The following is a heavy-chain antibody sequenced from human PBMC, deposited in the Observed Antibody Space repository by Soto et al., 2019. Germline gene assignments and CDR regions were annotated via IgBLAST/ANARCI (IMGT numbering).Heavy chain of an antibody. J-gene: IGHJ4*02. CDR3: AKDHWGSY. Sequence: EVQLLESGGRLVQPGGSLRLSCAASGFTFSTYAMSWVRQAPGKGLEWVSAISGSGDSTYYADSVKGRFTISRDNSKNTLYLQMTTLRAEDTALYHCAKDHWGSYSGRGTLVTVSS. D-gene: IGHD3-16*01. CDR1: GFTFSTYA. CDR2: ISGSGDST. V-gene: IGHV3-23*01.